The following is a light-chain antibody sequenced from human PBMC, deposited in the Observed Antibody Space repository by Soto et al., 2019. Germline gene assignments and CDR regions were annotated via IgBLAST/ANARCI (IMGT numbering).Light chain of an antibody. CDR1: QTISGT. V-gene: IGKV3-15*01. Sequence: EIVMTPSPATLSVSPGGRATLSCRASQTISGTLAWYQQKPGQAPRLLIYGASTRATGTPARFSGSGSGTEFTLTISSLQSEDFAVYYCQQYNNWPRTFGQGTKVDIK. CDR2: GAS. CDR3: QQYNNWPRT. J-gene: IGKJ1*01.